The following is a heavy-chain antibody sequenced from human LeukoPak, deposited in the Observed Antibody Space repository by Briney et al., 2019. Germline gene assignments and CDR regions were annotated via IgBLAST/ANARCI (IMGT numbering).Heavy chain of an antibody. V-gene: IGHV3-15*01. CDR3: TTDPYYFDY. CDR2: IKSKNDGGTT. Sequence: GGSLRLSCAASGFTFSDAWMSWVRQAPGKGLEWVGRIKSKNDGGTTDYAAPVKGRFTISRDDSKNTLYLQMNSLKTEDTAVYYCTTDPYYFDYWGQGTLVTVSS. CDR1: GFTFSDAW. J-gene: IGHJ4*02.